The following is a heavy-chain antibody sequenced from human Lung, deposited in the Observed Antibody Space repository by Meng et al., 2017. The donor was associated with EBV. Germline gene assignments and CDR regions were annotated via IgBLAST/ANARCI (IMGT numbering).Heavy chain of an antibody. J-gene: IGHJ4*02. CDR2: IYYSGST. D-gene: IGHD3-10*01. V-gene: IGHV4-59*08. CDR1: GGSLRNYY. CDR3: ARQSGYFDY. Sequence: VEKQDPAPGLVTPSGPLSLSCTSYGGSLRNYYWSWIRQTPGKGLEWIGHIYYSGSTNYNPSIKSRVTITVDTSKNQFSLKQSSVTATDTAVYYCARQSGYFDYWGQGTLVTVSS.